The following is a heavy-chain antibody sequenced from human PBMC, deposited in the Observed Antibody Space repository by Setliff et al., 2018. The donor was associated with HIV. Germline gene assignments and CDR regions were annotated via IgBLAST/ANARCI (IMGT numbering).Heavy chain of an antibody. CDR2: IFHSGTT. CDR3: ARSGALATSTWSPFDY. J-gene: IGHJ4*01. V-gene: IGHV4-39*07. D-gene: IGHD6-19*01. Sequence: SETLSLTCTVSGDSFSSNTNHWGWIRQPPGKGLEWIGNIFHSGTTYYNPSLKSRVTIAIDTSKNQFSLKLTSLTAADTAVYFCARSGALATSTWSPFDYWGHGNQVTVSS. CDR1: GDSFSSNTNH.